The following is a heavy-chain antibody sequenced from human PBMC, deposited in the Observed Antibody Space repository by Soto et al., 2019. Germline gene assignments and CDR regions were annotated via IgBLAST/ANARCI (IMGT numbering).Heavy chain of an antibody. D-gene: IGHD3-22*01. CDR1: GFTFSSYS. CDR2: ISSSSSTI. CDR3: ARGSGSYYYDSSGAPEYDY. V-gene: IGHV3-48*02. Sequence: EVQLVESGGGLVQPGGSLRLSCAASGFTFSSYSMNWVRQAPGKGLEWVSYISSSSSTIYYADSVKGRFTISRDNAKNSLYLQMHSLRDEDTAVYYCARGSGSYYYDSSGAPEYDYWGQGPLVTVSS. J-gene: IGHJ4*02.